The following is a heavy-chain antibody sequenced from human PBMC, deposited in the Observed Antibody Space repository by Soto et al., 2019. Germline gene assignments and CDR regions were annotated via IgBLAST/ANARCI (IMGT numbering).Heavy chain of an antibody. CDR1: GFTFSGYY. CDR2: ISPSSSTI. Sequence: GSLRLSCAASGFTFSGYYMNWVRQAPGKGLEWISYISPSSSTIYYTDSVKGRFTISRDNAKNSLYLQMISLRAEDTAIYYCAGARARSAFDIWGQGTMVTVSS. J-gene: IGHJ3*02. V-gene: IGHV3-48*01. CDR3: AGARARSAFDI.